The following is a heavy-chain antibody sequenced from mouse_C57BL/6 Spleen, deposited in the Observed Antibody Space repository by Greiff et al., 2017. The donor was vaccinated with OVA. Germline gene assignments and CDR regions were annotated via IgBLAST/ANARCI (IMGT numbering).Heavy chain of an antibody. J-gene: IGHJ4*01. Sequence: VQLQQPGTELVKPGASVKLSCKASGYTFTSYWMHWVKQRPGQGLEWIGNINPSNGGTNYNEKFKSKATLTVDKSSSTAYMQLSSLTSEDSAVYYGAREGDLYDASMDYWGQGTSVTVSS. CDR3: AREGDLYDASMDY. D-gene: IGHD2-3*01. CDR2: INPSNGGT. V-gene: IGHV1-53*01. CDR1: GYTFTSYW.